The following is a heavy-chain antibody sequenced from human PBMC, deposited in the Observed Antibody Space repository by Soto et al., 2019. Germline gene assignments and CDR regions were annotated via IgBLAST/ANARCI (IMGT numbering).Heavy chain of an antibody. V-gene: IGHV4-34*01. J-gene: IGHJ3*02. CDR3: ARGGSSDWQVALDM. D-gene: IGHD6-19*01. Sequence: QMQVQQWGAGLLKPSETLSLTCVVSGGSFDTYYWNWIRQSPGKGLVWIGESNHRGSNNYSPSLKSRVTISLDTSKNQFSLKLTSVTAADTAVYYCARGGSSDWQVALDMWGQGTMVTVSS. CDR2: SNHRGSN. CDR1: GGSFDTYY.